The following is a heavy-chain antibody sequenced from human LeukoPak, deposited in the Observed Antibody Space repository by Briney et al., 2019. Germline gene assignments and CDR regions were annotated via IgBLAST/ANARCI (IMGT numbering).Heavy chain of an antibody. J-gene: IGHJ4*02. CDR2: IYYSGST. CDR1: GGSISSSSYY. CDR3: ASLEDCSGGSCYRTTDY. D-gene: IGHD2-15*01. V-gene: IGHV4-39*01. Sequence: SETLSLTCTVSGGSISSSSYYWGWIRQPPGKGLEWIGSIYYSGSTYYNPSLKSRVTISVDTSKNQFSLKLSSVTAADTAVYYCASLEDCSGGSCYRTTDYWGQGTLVTVSS.